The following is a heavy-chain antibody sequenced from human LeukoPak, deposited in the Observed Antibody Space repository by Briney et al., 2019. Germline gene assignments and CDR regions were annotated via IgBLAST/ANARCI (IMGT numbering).Heavy chain of an antibody. Sequence: SSETLSLTCTVSGDSISGYWWAWIRQPPGKGLEWIGYIYYSGAPTSYNPSLKSRVTISVDTSKNQFSLKLSSVTAADTAVYYCARQVFRDFWSGPSDAFDIWGQGTMVTVSS. V-gene: IGHV4-59*08. CDR1: GDSISGYW. CDR2: IYYSGAPT. D-gene: IGHD3-3*01. J-gene: IGHJ3*02. CDR3: ARQVFRDFWSGPSDAFDI.